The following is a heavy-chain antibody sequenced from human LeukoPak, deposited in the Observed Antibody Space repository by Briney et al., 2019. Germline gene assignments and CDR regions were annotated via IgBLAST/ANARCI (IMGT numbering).Heavy chain of an antibody. CDR2: IRSKAYGGTT. Sequence: PGGSLRLSCTASGFTFGDYAMSWVRQAPGKGLEWVGFIRSKAYGGTTEYAASVKGRFTISRDNAKNSLYLQMNSLRAEDTAVYYCARAGSWYLLGGQGTLVTVSS. V-gene: IGHV3-49*04. D-gene: IGHD6-13*01. J-gene: IGHJ4*02. CDR1: GFTFGDYA. CDR3: ARAGSWYLL.